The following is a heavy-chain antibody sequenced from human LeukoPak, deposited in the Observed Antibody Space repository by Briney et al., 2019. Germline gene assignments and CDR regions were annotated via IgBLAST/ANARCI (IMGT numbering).Heavy chain of an antibody. V-gene: IGHV3-7*04. CDR2: IQQDGREK. J-gene: IGHJ4*02. CDR1: GFTFSDYW. Sequence: PGVSLRLSCAASGFTFSDYWMSWVRQAPGKGLECVANIQQDGREKYYVDSVKGRFTISRDNAKKSLFLQVSSLRGEDTAVYYCARDRGFSYGIDFWGQGTLVTVSS. CDR3: ARDRGFSYGIDF. D-gene: IGHD5-18*01.